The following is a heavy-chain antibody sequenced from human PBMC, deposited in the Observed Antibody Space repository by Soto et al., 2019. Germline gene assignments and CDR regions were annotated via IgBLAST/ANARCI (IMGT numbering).Heavy chain of an antibody. J-gene: IGHJ4*02. Sequence: VSCKASGYTFTSYGISWVRQAPGQGLEWMGWISAYNGNTNYAQKLQGRVTMTTDTSTSTAYMELRSLRSDDTAVYYCARDPVYYGSGTTFFDYWGQGTLVTVSS. CDR1: GYTFTSYG. CDR2: ISAYNGNT. D-gene: IGHD3-10*01. V-gene: IGHV1-18*01. CDR3: ARDPVYYGSGTTFFDY.